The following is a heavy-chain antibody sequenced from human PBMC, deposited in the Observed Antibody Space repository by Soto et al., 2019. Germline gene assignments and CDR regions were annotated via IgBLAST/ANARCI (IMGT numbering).Heavy chain of an antibody. CDR3: ARAVGSSGVWAEYQH. V-gene: IGHV3-53*01. D-gene: IGHD1-26*01. CDR2: VYSAGNT. Sequence: EVQLVESGGGLIQPGGSLRLSCAASGFTVSSNYMGWVRQAPGKGLEYVSVVYSAGNTYYADSVKGRFTISRDSSENTLFLQMNSLRAEDTAVYFCARAVGSSGVWAEYQHWGQGTLVNFSS. J-gene: IGHJ1*01. CDR1: GFTVSSNY.